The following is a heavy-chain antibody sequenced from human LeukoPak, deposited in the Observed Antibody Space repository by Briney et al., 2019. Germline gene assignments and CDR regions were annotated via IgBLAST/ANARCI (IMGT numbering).Heavy chain of an antibody. CDR1: GFTFSDFA. CDR2: IEGTGGGT. D-gene: IGHD3-3*01. CDR3: AKDRPGGFYD. Sequence: GGSLRLSCAASGFTFSDFAMSWVRQPPGKGLEWVSAIEGTGGGTFNADSVKGRFTISRDNSKNTLYLQMSSLRAEDTAVYYYAKDRPGGFYDWGQGTLATVSS. J-gene: IGHJ4*02. V-gene: IGHV3-23*01.